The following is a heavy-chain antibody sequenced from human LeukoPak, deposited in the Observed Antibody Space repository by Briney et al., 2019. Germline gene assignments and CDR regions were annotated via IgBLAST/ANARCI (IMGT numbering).Heavy chain of an antibody. CDR3: ARSFYGHDPYYCYMDV. J-gene: IGHJ6*03. CDR2: ISSSGSTI. V-gene: IGHV3-48*03. Sequence: GGSLRLSCAASGFTFSNYEMNWVRQAPGKGLEWVSYISSSGSTIYYADSVKGRFTISRENAKNSLYLQMNSLRAEDTAVYYCARSFYGHDPYYCYMDVWGKGTTVTVSS. D-gene: IGHD2-2*01. CDR1: GFTFSNYE.